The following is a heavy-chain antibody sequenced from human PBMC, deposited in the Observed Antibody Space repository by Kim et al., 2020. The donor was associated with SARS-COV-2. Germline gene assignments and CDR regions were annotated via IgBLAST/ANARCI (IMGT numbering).Heavy chain of an antibody. D-gene: IGHD2-2*01. Sequence: GGSLRLSCAASGFTFSNAWMSWVRLAPGKGLEWVGRIKSKTDGGTTDYAAPVKGRFTISRDDSKNTLYLQMNSLKTEDTAVYYCTTVKAGYCSSTSCYARELDAVDIWGQETMVTVAS. V-gene: IGHV3-15*01. J-gene: IGHJ3*02. CDR3: TTVKAGYCSSTSCYARELDAVDI. CDR1: GFTFSNAW. CDR2: IKSKTDGGTT.